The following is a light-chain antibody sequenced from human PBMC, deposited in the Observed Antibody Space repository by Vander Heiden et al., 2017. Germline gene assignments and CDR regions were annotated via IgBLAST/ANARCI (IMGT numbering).Light chain of an antibody. V-gene: IGKV1-5*03. Sequence: DIQMTQSPSTLSASVGDRVTITCRASQSISSWLAWYQQKPGKAPKLLIYKASSLESGVPIRFSGSGSGTEFTLTISSLQPDDFATYYCQQYNSYSAFGQGTKVEIK. CDR2: KAS. J-gene: IGKJ1*01. CDR1: QSISSW. CDR3: QQYNSYSA.